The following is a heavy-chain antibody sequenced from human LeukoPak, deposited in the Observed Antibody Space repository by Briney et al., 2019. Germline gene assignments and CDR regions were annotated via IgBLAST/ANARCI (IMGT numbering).Heavy chain of an antibody. CDR1: GYTFTRYD. Sequence: ASVKVSCKASGYTFTRYDINWVRQATGQGLEWMGWMNVNSGDRGYAQKFQGRVTMTRNPSISTAYMELSSLRSEDTAVYYCARGRSRGSWYLGSSPYRALVRYYYMDVWGKGTTVTVSS. CDR3: ARGRSRGSWYLGSSPYRALVRYYYMDV. CDR2: MNVNSGDR. D-gene: IGHD6-13*01. V-gene: IGHV1-8*01. J-gene: IGHJ6*03.